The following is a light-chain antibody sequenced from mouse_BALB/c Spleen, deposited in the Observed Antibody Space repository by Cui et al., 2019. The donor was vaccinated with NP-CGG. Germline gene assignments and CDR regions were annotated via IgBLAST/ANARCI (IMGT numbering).Light chain of an antibody. CDR2: GTN. V-gene: IGLV1*01. CDR3: ALWYSNHWV. Sequence: QAVVTQESALPTSPGETVTLPCRPRTGAATTSNYANWVQEKPDHLFTGLIGGTNNRAPGVPARFSGSLIGDKAALTITGAQTEDEAIYFRALWYSNHWVFGGGTKLTVL. J-gene: IGLJ1*01. CDR1: TGAATTSNY.